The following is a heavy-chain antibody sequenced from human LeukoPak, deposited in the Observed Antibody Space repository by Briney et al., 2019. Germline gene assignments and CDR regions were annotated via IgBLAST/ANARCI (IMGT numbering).Heavy chain of an antibody. J-gene: IGHJ4*02. V-gene: IGHV3-21*01. Sequence: PGGSLRLSFAASGSTFSTYSMNWAGQAPGKGLDWVSSISSSSSYIYYADSVKGRFTISRDNAKNSLYLQMNSLRAEDTAVYYCARSRGYPLRFDYWGQGTLVTVSS. CDR2: ISSSSSYI. D-gene: IGHD5-12*01. CDR1: GSTFSTYS. CDR3: ARSRGYPLRFDY.